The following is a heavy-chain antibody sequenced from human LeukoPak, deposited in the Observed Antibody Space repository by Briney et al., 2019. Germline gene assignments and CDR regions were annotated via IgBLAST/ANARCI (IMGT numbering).Heavy chain of an antibody. Sequence: ASETLSLTCTVSGGSISSYYWSWIRQPPGKGLEWIGYIYYSGSTNYNPSLKSRVTISVDTSKNQFSLKLSSVTAADTAVYYCARAGGYSYGHPFDYWGQGTLITVSS. J-gene: IGHJ4*02. CDR3: ARAGGYSYGHPFDY. CDR2: IYYSGST. D-gene: IGHD5-18*01. CDR1: GGSISSYY. V-gene: IGHV4-59*01.